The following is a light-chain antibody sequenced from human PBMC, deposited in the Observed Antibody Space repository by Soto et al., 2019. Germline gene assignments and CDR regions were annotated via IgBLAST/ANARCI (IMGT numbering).Light chain of an antibody. CDR2: AAS. V-gene: IGKV3-15*01. CDR3: LQYNNWPPIT. J-gene: IGKJ3*01. CDR1: QSVSSN. Sequence: EIVMTQSPATLSVSPGERATLSCRASQSVSSNVAWYQQKPGQAPRLLIYAASTRSTGIPARFSGSGSGTEFTLTISSLQSEDFAVYYCLQYNNWPPITFGPGTKVDIK.